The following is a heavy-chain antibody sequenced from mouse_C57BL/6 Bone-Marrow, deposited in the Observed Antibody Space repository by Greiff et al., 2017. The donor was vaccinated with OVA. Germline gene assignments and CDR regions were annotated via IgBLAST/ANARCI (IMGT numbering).Heavy chain of an antibody. D-gene: IGHD1-1*01. CDR3: AGYYGSTSYWYFDV. Sequence: QVQLQQSGPELVKPGASVKLSCKASGYTFTSYDINRVKQRPGQGPEWIGWIYPRDGSTKYNEKFKCKATLSVDTSSSTADMELHSLTAEDSAVYFCAGYYGSTSYWYFDVWGTGTTVTVSS. CDR1: GYTFTSYD. J-gene: IGHJ1*03. V-gene: IGHV1-85*01. CDR2: IYPRDGST.